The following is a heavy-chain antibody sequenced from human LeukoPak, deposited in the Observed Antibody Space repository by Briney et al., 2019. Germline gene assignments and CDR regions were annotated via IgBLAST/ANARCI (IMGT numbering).Heavy chain of an antibody. Sequence: GGSLRLSCAASGFTFSNYWMHWVRQAPGKGLVWVSHINTDGSSTDYADSVMGRFTISRDNAKNTLYLQMNSLRAEDTAVYYCAYSSLYYFDFWGQGTLVTVSS. J-gene: IGHJ4*02. CDR2: INTDGSST. D-gene: IGHD6-13*01. CDR1: GFTFSNYW. V-gene: IGHV3-74*01. CDR3: AYSSLYYFDF.